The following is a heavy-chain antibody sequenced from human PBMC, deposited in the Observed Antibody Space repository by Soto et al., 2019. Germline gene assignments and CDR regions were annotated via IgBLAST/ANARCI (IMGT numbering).Heavy chain of an antibody. CDR3: AKNGHPPYYYYGMDV. CDR2: ISGYNGDT. V-gene: IGHV1-18*01. D-gene: IGHD2-8*01. CDR1: GYGFTIYG. Sequence: GASVKVSWKAAGYGFTIYGISWVRQAPGQGLEWMGWISGYNGDTSNAQNFQDRVTMTIDRSTTTAYLELRSLTSDDTAVYYCAKNGHPPYYYYGMDVWGQGTTVTVSS. J-gene: IGHJ6*02.